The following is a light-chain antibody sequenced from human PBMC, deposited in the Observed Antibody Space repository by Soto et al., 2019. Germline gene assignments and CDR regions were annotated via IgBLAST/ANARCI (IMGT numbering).Light chain of an antibody. Sequence: QSALTQPRSVSGSPGQSVTISCTGTSSDVGGYNSVSWYQQLPGKAPKLMIYDVSYRPSGVPDRFSGSKSGNTASLTISGIRTEDEADYYCCSSAGSYTVVFGGGTKLTVL. CDR2: DVS. J-gene: IGLJ2*01. V-gene: IGLV2-11*01. CDR3: CSSAGSYTVV. CDR1: SSDVGGYNS.